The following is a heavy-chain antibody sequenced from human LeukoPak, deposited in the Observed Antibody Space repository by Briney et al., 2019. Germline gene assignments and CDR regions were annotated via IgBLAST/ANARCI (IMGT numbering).Heavy chain of an antibody. CDR1: GYSISSGNY. V-gene: IGHV4-38-2*02. J-gene: IGHJ4*02. D-gene: IGHD3-10*01. CDR3: ARGEVGSVGRLGY. CDR2: IYHSGST. Sequence: SETLSLTCTVSGYSISSGNYWAWVRQSPVKGLEWIGSIYHSGSTQYNPPLKGRVTISVDTSKNQFSLNLSSVTAADTAVYYCARGEVGSVGRLGYWGQGTLVTVSS.